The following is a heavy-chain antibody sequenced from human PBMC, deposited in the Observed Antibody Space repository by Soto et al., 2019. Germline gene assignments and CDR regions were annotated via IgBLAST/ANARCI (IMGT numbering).Heavy chain of an antibody. V-gene: IGHV4-38-2*01. CDR3: ARGTVVDTVPFDY. CDR2: IYHSGST. Sequence: SETLSLTCAVSTYSISSGYYWGWIRQPPGKGLEWIGSIYHSGSTYYNPSLKSRVTISVDTSKNQFSLKLSSVNAANTAVYYCARGTVVDTVPFDYWGQGALVTVSS. J-gene: IGHJ4*02. CDR1: TYSISSGYY. D-gene: IGHD2-8*02.